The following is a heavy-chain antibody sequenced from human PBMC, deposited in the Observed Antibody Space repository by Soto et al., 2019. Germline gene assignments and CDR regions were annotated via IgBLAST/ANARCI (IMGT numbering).Heavy chain of an antibody. D-gene: IGHD3-22*01. CDR1: GGSISSSSYY. V-gene: IGHV4-39*01. J-gene: IGHJ4*02. CDR3: AGLVRSRGYYLWTFDY. CDR2: IYYSGST. Sequence: LSLTCTVSGGSISSSSYYWGWIRQPPGKGLEWIGSIYYSGSTYYNPSLKSRVTISVDTSKNQFSLKLSSVTAADTAVYYCAGLVRSRGYYLWTFDYWGQGTLVTVSS.